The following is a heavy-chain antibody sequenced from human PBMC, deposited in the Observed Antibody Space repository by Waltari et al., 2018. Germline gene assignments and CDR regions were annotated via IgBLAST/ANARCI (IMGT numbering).Heavy chain of an antibody. CDR3: ARDRGIGLYLDS. CDR2: IHRSGKS. D-gene: IGHD1-26*01. Sequence: QLQLQESGPGLVKPSGTLSLTCTVSGDSMNSNSWWSWVRQPPEKGLEWIGQIHRSGKSNYNPSLESRVTISADTSNNQFSLKLTSTTAADTAVYYCARDRGIGLYLDSWGQGTLVTVSP. CDR1: GDSMNSNSW. J-gene: IGHJ4*02. V-gene: IGHV4-4*02.